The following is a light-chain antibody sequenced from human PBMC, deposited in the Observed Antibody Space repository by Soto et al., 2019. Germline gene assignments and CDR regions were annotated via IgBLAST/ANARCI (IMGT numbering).Light chain of an antibody. J-gene: IGLJ2*01. CDR3: SSYGGSNNLV. Sequence: QSALTQPPSASGSPGQSVTISCTGTSSDVGGYKFVSWYQQHPGKAPKLIIYEVIKRPSGVPDRFSGSKSGNTASLTVSGLQAEDEGDYCCSSYGGSNNLVFGGGTKVTVL. V-gene: IGLV2-8*01. CDR2: EVI. CDR1: SSDVGGYKF.